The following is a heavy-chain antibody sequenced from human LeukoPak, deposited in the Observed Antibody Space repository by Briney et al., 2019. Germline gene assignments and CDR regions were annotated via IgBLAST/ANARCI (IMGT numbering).Heavy chain of an antibody. CDR2: INPSGGST. CDR3: AREYPYDFWSGYYTGLEGIDY. D-gene: IGHD3-3*01. V-gene: IGHV1-46*01. Sequence: ASVKVSCKASGYTFTSYYMHWVRQAPGQGLEWMGIINPSGGSTSYAQKFQGRVTMTRDTSTSTVYMELSSLRSDDTAVYYCAREYPYDFWSGYYTGLEGIDYWGQGTLVTVSS. CDR1: GYTFTSYY. J-gene: IGHJ4*02.